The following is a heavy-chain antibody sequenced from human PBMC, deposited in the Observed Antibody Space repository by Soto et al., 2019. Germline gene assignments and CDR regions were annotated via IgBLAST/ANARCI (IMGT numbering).Heavy chain of an antibody. V-gene: IGHV3-30-3*01. D-gene: IGHD3-22*01. CDR3: AREAGDYYDSSGHSPLFDY. CDR1: GFTFSSYA. CDR2: ISYDGSNK. Sequence: QVQLVESGGGVVQPGRSLRLSCAASGFTFSSYAMHWVRQAPGKGLEWVAVISYDGSNKYYADSVKGRFTISRDNSKNTLYLQMNSLRAEDTAVYYCAREAGDYYDSSGHSPLFDYWGQGNLVTVSS. J-gene: IGHJ4*02.